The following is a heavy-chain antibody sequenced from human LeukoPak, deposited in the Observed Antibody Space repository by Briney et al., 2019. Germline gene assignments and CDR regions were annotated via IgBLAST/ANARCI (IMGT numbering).Heavy chain of an antibody. J-gene: IGHJ4*02. CDR3: ARDLNFWSSYSTRGFDY. V-gene: IGHV3-21*01. Sequence: GGSLRLSCAASGFTFSSYSMTWVRQAPGKGLEWVSSITGSSTYIDYADSVKGRFTISRDNAKNSLYLQMNSLRAEDTAVYYCARDLNFWSSYSTRGFDYWGPGTLVTVSS. CDR1: GFTFSSYS. D-gene: IGHD3-3*01. CDR2: ITGSSTYI.